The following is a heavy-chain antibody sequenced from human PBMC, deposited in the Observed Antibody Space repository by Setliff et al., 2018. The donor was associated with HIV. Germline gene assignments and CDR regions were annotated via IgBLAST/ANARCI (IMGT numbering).Heavy chain of an antibody. J-gene: IGHJ4*02. CDR2: MNTDGSST. CDR3: VRGSGYYYFDN. V-gene: IGHV3-74*01. D-gene: IGHD3-22*01. Sequence: PGGSLRLSCAASGFTFSSYWMHWVRQAPGKGLVWVFGMNTDGSSTRYADSVKGRFTIARDDTKNTVSLQMTNLEPGDTAMYYCVRGSGYYYFDNWGQGALVTVS. CDR1: GFTFSSYW.